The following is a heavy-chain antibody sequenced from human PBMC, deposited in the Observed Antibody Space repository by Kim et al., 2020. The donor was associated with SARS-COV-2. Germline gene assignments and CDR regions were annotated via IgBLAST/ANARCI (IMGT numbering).Heavy chain of an antibody. CDR1: GGSFSGYY. CDR3: ARRASSGWYLGAFDI. Sequence: SETLSLTCAVYGGSFSGYYWSWIRQPPGKGLEWIGEINHSGSTNYNPSLKSRVTISVDTSKNQFSLKLSSVTAADTAVYYCARRASSGWYLGAFDIWGQGTMVTVSS. V-gene: IGHV4-34*01. J-gene: IGHJ3*02. D-gene: IGHD6-19*01. CDR2: INHSGST.